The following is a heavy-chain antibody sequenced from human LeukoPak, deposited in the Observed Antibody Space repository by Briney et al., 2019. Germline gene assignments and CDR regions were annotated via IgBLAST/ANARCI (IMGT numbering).Heavy chain of an antibody. CDR3: VTGEYYFDSSGYYVDY. Sequence: PGGSLRLSCAASGFTFSDHYMDWVRQAPGKGLEWVGRTKNKANAYTIEYAASVKGKFTSSRDDSKNSVSLQMNSLKTEDSAVYYCVTGEYYFDSSGYYVDYWGQGTLVTVSS. D-gene: IGHD3-22*01. J-gene: IGHJ4*02. V-gene: IGHV3-72*01. CDR1: GFTFSDHY. CDR2: TKNKANAYTI.